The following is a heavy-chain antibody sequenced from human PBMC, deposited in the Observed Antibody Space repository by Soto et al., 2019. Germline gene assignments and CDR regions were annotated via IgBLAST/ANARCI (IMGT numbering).Heavy chain of an antibody. Sequence: GGSLRLSCAASGFTFSSYSMNWVRQAPGKGLEWVSYISSSSSTIYYADSVKGRFTISRDNAKNSLYLQMNSLRAEDTAVYYCARGGPTTVTTFPQYYYYMDVWGKGTTVTVSS. J-gene: IGHJ6*03. CDR2: ISSSSSTI. CDR1: GFTFSSYS. D-gene: IGHD4-17*01. CDR3: ARGGPTTVTTFPQYYYYMDV. V-gene: IGHV3-48*01.